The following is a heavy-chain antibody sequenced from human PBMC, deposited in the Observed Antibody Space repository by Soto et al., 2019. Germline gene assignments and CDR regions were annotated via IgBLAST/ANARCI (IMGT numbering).Heavy chain of an antibody. J-gene: IGHJ4*02. CDR2: ISSSDINL. CDR1: GFTFSSYS. Sequence: EVQLVESGGGLIQPGGSLRLSCAASGFTFSSYSMNWVRQAPGKGLEWISYISSSDINLYYADSVKGRFTISRDIAKNSLYLQMNSLRAEDTAVYYCARDYGDYVPRNDYWGQGTLVTVSS. CDR3: ARDYGDYVPRNDY. V-gene: IGHV3-48*01. D-gene: IGHD4-17*01.